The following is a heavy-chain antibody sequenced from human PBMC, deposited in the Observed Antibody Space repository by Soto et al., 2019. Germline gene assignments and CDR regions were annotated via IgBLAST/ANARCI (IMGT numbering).Heavy chain of an antibody. V-gene: IGHV3-11*05. D-gene: IGHD3-9*01. CDR2: IGSSSSYK. CDR1: GFPFSDYY. CDR3: ARRRHTGYYNY. Sequence: QVQLVESGGDLVKPGGSLRLSCAASGFPFSDYYMSWIRQAPGKGLEWVSSIGSSSSYKNYADSVKGRFTISRDNAKNSLSLQMNSLRAEDTAVYYCARRRHTGYYNYWGQGTLVTVSA. J-gene: IGHJ4*02.